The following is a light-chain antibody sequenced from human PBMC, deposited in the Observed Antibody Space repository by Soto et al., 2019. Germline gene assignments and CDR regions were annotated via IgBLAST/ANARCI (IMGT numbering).Light chain of an antibody. CDR2: EVS. J-gene: IGLJ2*01. CDR1: SSDVGDYNY. Sequence: QSVLTQPASVSGSPGQSITISCTGTSSDVGDYNYVSWYQQYPGKAPKLMIYEVSNRPSGVSNRFSGSKSGNTASLTISGLQAEDEADYYCSSYTDTNILVVFGGGTKLTVL. CDR3: SSYTDTNILVV. V-gene: IGLV2-14*01.